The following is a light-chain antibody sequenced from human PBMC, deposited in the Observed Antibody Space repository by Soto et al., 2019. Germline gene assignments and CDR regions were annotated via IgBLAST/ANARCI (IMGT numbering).Light chain of an antibody. CDR1: SGSVASNH. CDR2: ENN. CDR3: QSYDSNNVV. J-gene: IGLJ3*02. Sequence: NFMLTQPHSVSESPGKTVTISCTRSSGSVASNHVQWYQQRPGSAPTTLIYENNQRPSGVPDRFSGSVDSSSNSASLTISGLKTEDEAGYYCQSYDSNNVVFGGGTKLTVL. V-gene: IGLV6-57*04.